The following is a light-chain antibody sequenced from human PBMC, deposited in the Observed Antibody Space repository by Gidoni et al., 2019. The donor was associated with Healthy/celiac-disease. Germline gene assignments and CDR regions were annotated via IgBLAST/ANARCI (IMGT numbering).Light chain of an antibody. V-gene: IGKV3-11*01. CDR1: QSVSSY. J-gene: IGKJ4*01. CDR2: DAS. Sequence: EIVLTQSPATLSLSPGERATLSCRASQSVSSYLAWYQQKPGQAPRLLIYDASNRATGIPARFSGSGSGTDFTLTISSLEPEDFAVYYCQQRSNWPQNTFGGGTKVGIK. CDR3: QQRSNWPQNT.